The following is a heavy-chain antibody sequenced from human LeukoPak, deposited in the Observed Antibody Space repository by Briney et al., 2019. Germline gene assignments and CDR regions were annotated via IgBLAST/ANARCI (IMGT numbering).Heavy chain of an antibody. CDR2: INPNSGGT. D-gene: IGHD6-19*01. CDR3: ARDEVAGTYYFDY. Sequence: ASVKVSCKASGYTFTGYYMHWVRQAPGQGLEWMGWINPNSGGTNYAQKFQGRVTMTRDTSTSTVYMELSSLRSEDTAFYFCARDEVAGTYYFDYWGQGTLVTVSS. V-gene: IGHV1-2*02. CDR1: GYTFTGYY. J-gene: IGHJ4*02.